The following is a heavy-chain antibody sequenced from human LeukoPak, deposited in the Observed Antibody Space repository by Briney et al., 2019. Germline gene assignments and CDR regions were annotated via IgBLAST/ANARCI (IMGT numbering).Heavy chain of an antibody. CDR1: GYTFTSYG. Sequence: ASVKVSCKASGYTFTSYGISWVRQAPGQGLEWMGWISAYNGNTNYAQKLQGRVTMTTDTSTSTAYMKLRSLRSDDTAVYYCASCNAGGDCFDDAFDIWGQETMVTVSS. V-gene: IGHV1-18*01. CDR2: ISAYNGNT. CDR3: ASCNAGGDCFDDAFDI. J-gene: IGHJ3*02. D-gene: IGHD2-21*02.